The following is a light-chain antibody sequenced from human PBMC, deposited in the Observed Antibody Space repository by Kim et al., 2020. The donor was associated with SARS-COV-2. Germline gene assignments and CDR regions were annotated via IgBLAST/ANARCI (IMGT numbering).Light chain of an antibody. J-gene: IGKJ4*01. CDR3: QHRGDWPPS. Sequence: LSPGDGVTLSCRASQSISNNLAWYQQKRGQAPRLLIYDASSRATGIPARFSGSGSGTDFTLTISSLEPEDFAVYYCQHRGDWPPSFGGGTKVDIK. V-gene: IGKV3-11*01. CDR2: DAS. CDR1: QSISNN.